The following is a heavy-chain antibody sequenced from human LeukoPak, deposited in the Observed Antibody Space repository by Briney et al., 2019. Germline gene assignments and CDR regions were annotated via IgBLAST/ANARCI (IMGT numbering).Heavy chain of an antibody. V-gene: IGHV4-4*02. CDR1: GGSITSRHW. D-gene: IGHD5-18*01. CDR2: IYHSGST. Sequence: PSETLSLTCAVSGGSITSRHWWSWVRQPPGKGLEWIGEIYHSGSTNYNPSLESRVTISLDKSKNQFSLKLSSVTAADTAVYYCARDREDTATIDYWGQGTLVTVSS. CDR3: ARDREDTATIDY. J-gene: IGHJ4*02.